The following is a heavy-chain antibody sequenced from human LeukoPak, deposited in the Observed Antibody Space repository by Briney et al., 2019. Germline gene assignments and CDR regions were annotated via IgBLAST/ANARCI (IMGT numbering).Heavy chain of an antibody. CDR2: IYSGGST. CDR3: AAQAVAAPVGY. Sequence: GGFLRLSCAASGFTVSSNYMSWVRQAPGKGLEWVSVIYSGGSTYYADSVKGRFTISRDNSKNTLYLQMNSLRAEDTAVYYCAAQAVAAPVGYWGQGTLVTVSS. CDR1: GFTVSSNY. V-gene: IGHV3-66*01. D-gene: IGHD6-19*01. J-gene: IGHJ4*02.